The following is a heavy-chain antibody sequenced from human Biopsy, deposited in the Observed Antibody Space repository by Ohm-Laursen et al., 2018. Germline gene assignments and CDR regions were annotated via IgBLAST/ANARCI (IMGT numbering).Heavy chain of an antibody. CDR3: ARGSNEYGGLYFPH. CDR2: ISHTGYT. CDR1: GVYISDYY. J-gene: IGHJ1*01. V-gene: IGHV4-59*08. Sequence: GTLSPTCSVSGVYISDYYWSWIRQPPGKGLEWIGHISHTGYTSYKSSLKSRVTISLDTSRKHFSLRLTSLAAADTAVYYCARGSNEYGGLYFPHWGQGTLVTVSS. D-gene: IGHD4-23*01.